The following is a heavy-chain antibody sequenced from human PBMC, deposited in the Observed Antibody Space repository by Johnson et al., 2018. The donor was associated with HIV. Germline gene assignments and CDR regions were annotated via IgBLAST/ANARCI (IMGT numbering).Heavy chain of an antibody. J-gene: IGHJ3*02. CDR1: GFTFSSYG. CDR3: ARDLPGPPSLYAFDI. Sequence: QVQLVESGGGVVQPGGSLRLSCAASGFTFSSYGMHWVRQAPGKGLEWVAFIRYDGSNKYYADSVKGRFTISRDNSKNTLYLQMNSLRAEDTAVYYCARDLPGPPSLYAFDIWGQGTMVTVSS. CDR2: IRYDGSNK. V-gene: IGHV3-30*02.